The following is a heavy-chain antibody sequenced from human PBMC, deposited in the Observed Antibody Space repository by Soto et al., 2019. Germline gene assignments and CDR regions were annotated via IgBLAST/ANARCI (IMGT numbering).Heavy chain of an antibody. D-gene: IGHD3-22*01. CDR3: ARQIYDSDTGPNFQYYFDS. CDR2: IDPSDSQT. J-gene: IGHJ4*02. Sequence: GESLKISCKGSGYSFAGCWITWVRQKPGKGLEWMGRIDPSDSQTYYSPSFRGHVTISVTKSITTVFLQWSSLRASDTAMYYCARQIYDSDTGPNFQYYFDSWGQGTPVTVSS. V-gene: IGHV5-10-1*01. CDR1: GYSFAGCW.